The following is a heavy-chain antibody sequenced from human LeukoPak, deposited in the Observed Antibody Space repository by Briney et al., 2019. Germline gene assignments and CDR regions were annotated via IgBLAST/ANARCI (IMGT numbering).Heavy chain of an antibody. V-gene: IGHV1-2*02. J-gene: IGHJ4*02. CDR1: GYTFTGYY. Sequence: ASVKVSCKASGYTFTGYYMHWVRQAPGQGLEWMGWINPNSGGTNYAQKFQGRVTMTRDTSISTAYMELSRLRSDDTAVYYCAREVNYYDSSGYYCDYWGQGTLVTVYS. CDR2: INPNSGGT. CDR3: AREVNYYDSSGYYCDY. D-gene: IGHD3-22*01.